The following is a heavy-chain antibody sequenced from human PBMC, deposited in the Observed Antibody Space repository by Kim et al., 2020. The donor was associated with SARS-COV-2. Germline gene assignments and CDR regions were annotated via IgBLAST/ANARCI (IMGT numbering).Heavy chain of an antibody. D-gene: IGHD5-18*01. Sequence: SETLSLTCTVSGGSISSYYWNWIRQPPGKGLEWIGYIYYNGSTNYNPSLKSRVTISVDTSKNQFSLKLSSVTAADTAVYYCARGRYGFTYGHTPGDYWGQGTLVTVSS. V-gene: IGHV4-59*01. CDR1: GGSISSYY. CDR2: IYYNGST. J-gene: IGHJ4*02. CDR3: ARGRYGFTYGHTPGDY.